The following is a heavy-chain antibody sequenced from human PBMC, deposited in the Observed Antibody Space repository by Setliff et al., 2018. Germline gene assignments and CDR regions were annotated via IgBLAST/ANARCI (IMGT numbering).Heavy chain of an antibody. CDR2: IIPIFGTA. V-gene: IGHV1-69*06. CDR3: ARVRLGLPMVDY. Sequence: SVKVSCKASGGTFSSYAITWVRQAPGQGLEWMGGIIPIFGTAKYAQKFQGRVTITADKSTSTAYMELSSLRSEDTAVYYCARVRLGLPMVDYWGQGTLVTVSS. J-gene: IGHJ4*02. CDR1: GGTFSSYA. D-gene: IGHD5-18*01.